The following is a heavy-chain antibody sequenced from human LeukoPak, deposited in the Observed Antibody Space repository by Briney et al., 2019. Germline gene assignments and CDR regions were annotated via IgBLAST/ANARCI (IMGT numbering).Heavy chain of an antibody. CDR3: ARDIFSGSYGTFDI. Sequence: PSETLSLTCTVSGGSVSYYYWSWIRQPPGKGLEWIGYIHYSGSTYYNPSLRSRVTISVDTSKNQFSLKLSSVTAADTAVYYCARDIFSGSYGTFDIWGQGTMVTVSS. J-gene: IGHJ3*02. CDR1: GGSVSYYY. D-gene: IGHD1-26*01. V-gene: IGHV4-59*02. CDR2: IHYSGST.